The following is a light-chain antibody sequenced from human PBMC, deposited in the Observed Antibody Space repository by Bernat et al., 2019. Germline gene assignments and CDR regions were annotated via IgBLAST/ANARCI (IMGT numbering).Light chain of an antibody. Sequence: QSVLTQPPSVSATPGQRVTISCSGSSSNIGINTVTWYQHLPGTAPKFLMYSDNQRPSGVPDRFSGSKSGAAASLAISGLQSDDEAEYYCAAWDDSLNGWVFGGGNELSVL. J-gene: IGLJ3*02. CDR2: SDN. CDR1: SSNIGINT. CDR3: AAWDDSLNGWV. V-gene: IGLV1-44*01.